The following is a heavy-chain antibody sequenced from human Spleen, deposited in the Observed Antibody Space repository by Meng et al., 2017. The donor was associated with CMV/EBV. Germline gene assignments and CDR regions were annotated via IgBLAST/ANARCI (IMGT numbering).Heavy chain of an antibody. CDR2: IYHTGST. J-gene: IGHJ4*02. D-gene: IGHD3-3*01. V-gene: IGHV4-59*01. CDR3: AKRGGDDLWSGYYFFDY. Sequence: GFISNYYWNRIRQSPGKGLEWIGYIYHTGSTNYNPSLKSRVSMSVDTSKNQFSLNLRSVTAADTAVYYCAKRGGDDLWSGYYFFDYWGQGALVTVSS. CDR1: GFISNYY.